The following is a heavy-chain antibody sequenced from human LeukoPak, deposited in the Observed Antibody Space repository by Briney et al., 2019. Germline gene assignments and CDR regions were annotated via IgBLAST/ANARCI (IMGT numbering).Heavy chain of an antibody. CDR2: IIPIFGTA. J-gene: IGHJ4*02. CDR3: ASAAVDTAMVIDY. Sequence: GASVKVSCKASGGTFSSYAISWVRQAPGQGLEWMGGIIPIFGTANYAQKFQGRVTMTRNTSISTAYMELSSLRSEDTAVYYCASAAVDTAMVIDYWGQGTLVTVSS. CDR1: GGTFSSYA. V-gene: IGHV1-69*05. D-gene: IGHD5-18*01.